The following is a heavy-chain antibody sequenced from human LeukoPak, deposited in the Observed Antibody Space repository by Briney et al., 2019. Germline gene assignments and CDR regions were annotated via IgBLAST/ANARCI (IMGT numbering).Heavy chain of an antibody. Sequence: GGSLRLSCAASGFTFSSYWMSWVRQAPGKGLEWVANIKPDGSEKHYVDSVKGRFTISRDNAKNSLYLQMNSLRVEDTAVYFCARDQWWQFIAVAITSYFDRWGQGTLVIVSS. CDR2: IKPDGSEK. CDR3: ARDQWWQFIAVAITSYFDR. J-gene: IGHJ4*02. V-gene: IGHV3-7*01. CDR1: GFTFSSYW. D-gene: IGHD6-19*01.